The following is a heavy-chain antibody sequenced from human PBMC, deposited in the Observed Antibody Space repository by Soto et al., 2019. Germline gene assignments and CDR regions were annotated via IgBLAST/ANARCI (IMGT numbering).Heavy chain of an antibody. V-gene: IGHV4-30-4*01. CDR1: GGSISSGDYY. Sequence: SETLSLTCTVSGGSISSGDYYWSWIRQPPGKGLEWIGYIYYSGSTYYNPSLKSRVTISVDTSKNQFSLKLSSVTAADTAVYYCVRALRHTAMVYPWFDPWGQGTLVTVSS. J-gene: IGHJ5*02. CDR2: IYYSGST. CDR3: VRALRHTAMVYPWFDP. D-gene: IGHD5-18*01.